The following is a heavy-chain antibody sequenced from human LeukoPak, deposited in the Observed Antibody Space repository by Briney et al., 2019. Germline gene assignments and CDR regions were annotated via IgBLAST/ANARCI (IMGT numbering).Heavy chain of an antibody. V-gene: IGHV4-38-2*02. CDR1: GYSISSGYY. J-gene: IGHJ4*02. CDR3: ARDRMRATNYFDY. CDR2: IYHSGST. D-gene: IGHD5-24*01. Sequence: SETLSLTCTVSGYSISSGYYWGWIRQPPGKGLEWIGSIYHSGSTYYNPSLKSRVTISVDTSKNQFSLKLSSVTAADTAVYYCARDRMRATNYFDYWGQGTLVTVSS.